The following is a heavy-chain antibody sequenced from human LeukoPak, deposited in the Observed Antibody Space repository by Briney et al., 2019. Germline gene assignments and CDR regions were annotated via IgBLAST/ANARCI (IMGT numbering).Heavy chain of an antibody. Sequence: GGSLRLSCAASGFTFSSYGMSWVRQAPGKGLEWVSAISGSGGSTYYADSVKGRFTISRDNSKNTLYLQMNSLRAEDTAVYYCAKGRGWEASYYYYMDVWGKGTTVTISS. D-gene: IGHD1-26*01. J-gene: IGHJ6*03. CDR3: AKGRGWEASYYYYMDV. V-gene: IGHV3-23*01. CDR2: ISGSGGST. CDR1: GFTFSSYG.